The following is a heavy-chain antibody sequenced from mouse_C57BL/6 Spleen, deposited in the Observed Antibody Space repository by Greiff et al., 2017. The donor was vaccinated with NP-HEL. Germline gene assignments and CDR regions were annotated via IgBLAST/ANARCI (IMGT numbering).Heavy chain of an antibody. D-gene: IGHD1-1*01. CDR3: ARSADYGSSYRYFDV. J-gene: IGHJ1*03. Sequence: QVHVKQPGAELVMPGASVKLSCKASGYTFTSYWMHWVKQRPGQGLEWIGEIDPSDSYTNYNQKFKGKSTLTVDKSSSTAYMQLSSLTSEDSAVYYCARSADYGSSYRYFDVWGTGTTVTVSS. V-gene: IGHV1-69*01. CDR1: GYTFTSYW. CDR2: IDPSDSYT.